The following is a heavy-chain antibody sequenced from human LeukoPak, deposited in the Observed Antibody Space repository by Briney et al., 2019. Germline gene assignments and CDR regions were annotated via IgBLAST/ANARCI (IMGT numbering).Heavy chain of an antibody. CDR1: GYSFISYW. V-gene: IGHV5-51*01. J-gene: IGHJ4*02. D-gene: IGHD2-21*02. CDR2: IYPADSDT. Sequence: GESLQISCKGSGYSFISYWIGWVRQMPGKGLEWMGIIYPADSDTRYGPSFQGQVTISADKSINTAYLQWSSLKASDTAMYYCARSRYCGGDCYSRDFDYWGQGTLVTVSS. CDR3: ARSRYCGGDCYSRDFDY.